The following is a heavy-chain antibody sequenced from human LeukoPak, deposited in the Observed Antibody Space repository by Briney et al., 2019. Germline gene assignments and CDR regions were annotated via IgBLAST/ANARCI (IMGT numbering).Heavy chain of an antibody. CDR3: ARALYSSSSGEWFDP. D-gene: IGHD6-6*01. J-gene: IGHJ5*02. Sequence: GGSLRLSCAASGFTFSSYSMNWVRQAPGKGLEWVSSISSSSSYIYYADSVKGRFTISRDNAKNSLYLQMNSLRAEDTAVYYCARALYSSSSGEWFDPWGQGTLVTVSS. V-gene: IGHV3-21*01. CDR2: ISSSSSYI. CDR1: GFTFSSYS.